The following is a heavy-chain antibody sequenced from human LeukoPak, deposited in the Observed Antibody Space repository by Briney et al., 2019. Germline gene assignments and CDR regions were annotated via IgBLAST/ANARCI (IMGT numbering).Heavy chain of an antibody. D-gene: IGHD3-22*01. CDR2: ISSSRTT. V-gene: IGHV3-48*01. CDR1: GFPFSSYS. J-gene: IGHJ4*02. CDR3: ARDSPYYYDSSGYYYEGLFDY. Sequence: GSLRLSCAASGFPFSSYSMNWVRQAPGEGLEWVSYISSSRTTSYADSVKGRFTISRDNAKNSLYLQMNSLRAEDTAVYYCARDSPYYYDSSGYYYEGLFDYWGQGTLVTVSS.